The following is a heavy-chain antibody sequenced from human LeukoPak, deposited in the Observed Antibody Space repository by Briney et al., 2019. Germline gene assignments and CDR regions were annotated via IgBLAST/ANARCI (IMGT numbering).Heavy chain of an antibody. Sequence: SQTLSLTCTVSGGSITSDSHYWSWIRQPAGKGLEWIGRIYYSGSTYYNPSLKSRVTISVDTSKNQFSLKLSSVTAADTAVYYCARDGSSWAGWFDPWGQGTLVTVSS. CDR1: GGSITSDSHY. V-gene: IGHV4-61*02. D-gene: IGHD6-13*01. CDR2: IYYSGST. J-gene: IGHJ5*02. CDR3: ARDGSSWAGWFDP.